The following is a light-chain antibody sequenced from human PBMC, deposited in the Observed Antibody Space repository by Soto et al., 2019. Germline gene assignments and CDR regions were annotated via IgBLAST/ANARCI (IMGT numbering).Light chain of an antibody. J-gene: IGLJ2*01. V-gene: IGLV2-14*01. CDR3: SSYTSTNTLV. CDR2: DVS. CDR1: SSDVGAYNH. Sequence: QSALIQPASVSGSPGQSITISCTGTSSDVGAYNHVSWYQQHPGKAPKLMIYDVSNRPSGVSNRFSGSKSGNTASLTISGLQAEDEADYHFSSYTSTNTLVFGGGTQLTVL.